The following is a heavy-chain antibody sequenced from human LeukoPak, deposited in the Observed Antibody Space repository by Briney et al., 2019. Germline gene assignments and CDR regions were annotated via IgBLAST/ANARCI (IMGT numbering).Heavy chain of an antibody. CDR1: GVSISSGSYY. J-gene: IGHJ6*03. CDR2: IYTSGST. Sequence: PQTLSLTCTVSGVSISSGSYYRSWIRQPPGKGLEWVGRIYTSGSTNYNPSLKSRVTISVDTSKNQFSLKLSSVTAADTAVYYCAGDTDLASYYYYYMDVWGKGTTVTVSS. V-gene: IGHV4-61*02. CDR3: AGDTDLASYYYYYMDV.